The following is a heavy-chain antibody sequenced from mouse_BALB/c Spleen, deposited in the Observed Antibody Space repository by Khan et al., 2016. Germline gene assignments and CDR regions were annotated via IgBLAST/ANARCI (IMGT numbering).Heavy chain of an antibody. CDR2: ISYSGST. CDR1: GYSITSDYA. D-gene: IGHD2-14*01. V-gene: IGHV3-2*02. Sequence: EVQLQESGPGLVKPSQSLSLTCTVTGYSITSDYAWNWIRQFPGNKLEWMGYISYSGSTSYNPSLKSRISITRVTSKNQFFLQLNSVTTEDTATYYCARNGNRYERTWFAYWGQGTLVTVSA. CDR3: ARNGNRYERTWFAY. J-gene: IGHJ3*01.